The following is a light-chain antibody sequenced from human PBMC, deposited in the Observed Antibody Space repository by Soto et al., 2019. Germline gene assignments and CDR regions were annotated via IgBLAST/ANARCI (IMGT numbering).Light chain of an antibody. J-gene: IGLJ2*01. CDR2: QDY. CDR3: QAWDSNTESVV. V-gene: IGLV3-1*01. CDR1: KLGNKY. Sequence: SYELTQPPSVSVSPGQTASITCSGNKLGNKYACWYQQKPGQSPVLVIFQDYKRPSGIPERFSGSNSGNTATLTIGGTQAMDEADYYCQAWDSNTESVVFGGGTKLTVL.